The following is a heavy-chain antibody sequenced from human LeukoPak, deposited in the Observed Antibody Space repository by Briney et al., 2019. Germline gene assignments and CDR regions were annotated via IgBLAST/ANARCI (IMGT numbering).Heavy chain of an antibody. CDR1: GYTFTGYY. CDR2: INPNSGGT. CDR3: ASSVGATNGGLDY. Sequence: ASVEVSCKASGYTFTGYYMHWVRQAPGQGLEWMGWINPNSGGTNYAQKFQGRVTMTRDTSISTAYMELSRLRSDDTAVYYCASSVGATNGGLDYWGQGTLVTVSS. V-gene: IGHV1-2*02. D-gene: IGHD1-26*01. J-gene: IGHJ4*02.